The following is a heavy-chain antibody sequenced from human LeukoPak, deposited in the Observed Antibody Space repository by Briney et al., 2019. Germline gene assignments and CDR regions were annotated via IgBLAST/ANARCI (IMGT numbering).Heavy chain of an antibody. CDR2: ISGSGGST. V-gene: IGHV3-23*01. Sequence: PGGSLRLSCAASGFTFSSYWMSWVRQAPGKGLEWVSAISGSGGSTYYADSVKGRFTISRDNSKNTLYLQMNSLRAEDTAVYYCAKTDDYGDYLTYFDYWGQGTLVTVSS. J-gene: IGHJ4*02. D-gene: IGHD4-17*01. CDR3: AKTDDYGDYLTYFDY. CDR1: GFTFSSYW.